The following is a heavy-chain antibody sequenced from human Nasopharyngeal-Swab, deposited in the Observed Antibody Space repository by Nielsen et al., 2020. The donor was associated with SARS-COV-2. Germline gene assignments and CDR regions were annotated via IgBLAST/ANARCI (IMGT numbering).Heavy chain of an antibody. CDR1: GFIFSDYV. J-gene: IGHJ6*03. CDR3: VPNMDF. Sequence: GESLKISCSASGFIFSDYVMHCVRQTPGKGLEHVSAISANRSTTFYSDLVKGRFTISRVNPRNTVYLQLSNLRSDDTAVYYCVPNMDFWGRGTTVTVFS. CDR2: ISANRSTT. V-gene: IGHV3-64D*06.